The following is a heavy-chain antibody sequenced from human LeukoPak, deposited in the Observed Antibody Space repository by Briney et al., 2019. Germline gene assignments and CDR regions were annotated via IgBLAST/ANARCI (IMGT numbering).Heavy chain of an antibody. V-gene: IGHV3-7*01. Sequence: GSLRLSCAASGFTFSSYWMSWVRQAPGKGLEWVANIKQDGSEKYYVDSVKGRFTISRDNAKNSLYLQMNSLRAEDTAVYYCARDRSGSSWYFGTFGYWGQGTLVTVSS. D-gene: IGHD6-13*01. J-gene: IGHJ4*02. CDR1: GFTFSSYW. CDR2: IKQDGSEK. CDR3: ARDRSGSSWYFGTFGY.